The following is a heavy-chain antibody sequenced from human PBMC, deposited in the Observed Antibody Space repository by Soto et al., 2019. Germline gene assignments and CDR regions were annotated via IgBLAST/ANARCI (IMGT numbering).Heavy chain of an antibody. D-gene: IGHD3-3*01. Sequence: PGGSLRLSCAASGFTFSSYSMHWVRQSPGKGLEWVAVISYDGSNKYYADSVKGRFTISRDNSKNTLYLQMNSLRAEDTAVYYCAKEYYFCSGAMDVWGQGTTVTVSS. CDR2: ISYDGSNK. CDR1: GFTFSSYS. CDR3: AKEYYFCSGAMDV. J-gene: IGHJ6*02. V-gene: IGHV3-30*18.